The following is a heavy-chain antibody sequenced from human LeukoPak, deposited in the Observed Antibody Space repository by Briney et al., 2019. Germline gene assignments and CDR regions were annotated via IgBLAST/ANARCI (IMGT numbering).Heavy chain of an antibody. D-gene: IGHD4-17*01. CDR2: IYYSGST. V-gene: IGHV4-59*11. CDR1: GGSISSHY. Sequence: PSETLSLTCTVSGGSISSHYWSWIRQPPGKGLEWIGYIYYSGSTNYNPSLKSRVTISVDTSKNQFSLKLSSVTAADTAVYYCARWARIYGDSLDYWGQGTLVTVSS. CDR3: ARWARIYGDSLDY. J-gene: IGHJ4*02.